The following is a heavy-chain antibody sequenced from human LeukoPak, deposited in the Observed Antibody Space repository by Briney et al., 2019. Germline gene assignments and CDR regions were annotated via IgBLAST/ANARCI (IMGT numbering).Heavy chain of an antibody. J-gene: IGHJ4*02. V-gene: IGHV1-2*02. CDR2: INPNSGGT. Sequence: ASVKVSCKASGYTFTSYGISWVRQAPGQGLEWMGWINPNSGGTNYAQKFQGRVTMTRDTSISTAYMELSRLRSDDTAVYYCARSPAYYYDSSGYYHYWGQGTLVTVSS. D-gene: IGHD3-22*01. CDR3: ARSPAYYYDSSGYYHY. CDR1: GYTFTSYG.